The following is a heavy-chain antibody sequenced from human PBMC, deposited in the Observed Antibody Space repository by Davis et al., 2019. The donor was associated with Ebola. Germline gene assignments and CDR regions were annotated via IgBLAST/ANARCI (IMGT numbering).Heavy chain of an antibody. J-gene: IGHJ4*02. Sequence: PSETLSLPCTVSGGSISRHYWSWIRQPPGRGLEWLAYSGSTNYNPSLKSRLTISVAPSKNPFSLRLTSVTAADTAVYYCATNTSASAGFDSWGQGTLVTVSS. D-gene: IGHD6-19*01. CDR3: ATNTSASAGFDS. CDR2: SGST. V-gene: IGHV4-59*11. CDR1: GGSISRHY.